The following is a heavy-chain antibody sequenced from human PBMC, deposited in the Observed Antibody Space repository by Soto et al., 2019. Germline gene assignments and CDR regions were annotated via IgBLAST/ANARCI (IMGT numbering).Heavy chain of an antibody. J-gene: IGHJ4*02. CDR3: AKVQEIDY. CDR1: GFTFSSYG. V-gene: IGHV3-30*18. CDR2: ISYDGSDK. Sequence: QVQLVESGGGVVQPGRSLTLSCAASGFTFSSYGMHWVRQAPGKGLEWVAVISYDGSDKYYADSVKGRFTISRDNSKNTLYLQMNSLRAEDTAVYYCAKVQEIDYWGQGTLVTVSS.